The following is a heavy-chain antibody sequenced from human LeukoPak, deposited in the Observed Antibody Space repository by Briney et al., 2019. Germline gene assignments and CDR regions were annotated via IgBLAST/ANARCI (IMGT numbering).Heavy chain of an antibody. D-gene: IGHD6-19*01. J-gene: IGHJ4*02. CDR1: GFTFSSCA. CDR3: VKDLSGWYSFDY. Sequence: GGSLRLSCSASGFTFSSCAMHWVRQAPRMGLEYVSGINDHGDTTHYGDSVRGRVTISRDDSKNTVHLQMNSLRAEDTAVYYCVKDLSGWYSFDYWGQGTLVTVSS. V-gene: IGHV3-64D*09. CDR2: INDHGDTT.